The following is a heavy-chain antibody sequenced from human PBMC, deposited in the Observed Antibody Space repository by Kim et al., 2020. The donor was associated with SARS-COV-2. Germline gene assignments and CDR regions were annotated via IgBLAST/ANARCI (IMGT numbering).Heavy chain of an antibody. D-gene: IGHD3-3*01. V-gene: IGHV3-23*01. Sequence: DSGKGRFTISRDNSKNTLYLQMNSLRAEDTDIYYCAKDPYYDFWSGYYFDYWGQGIMVTVSS. J-gene: IGHJ4*02. CDR3: AKDPYYDFWSGYYFDY.